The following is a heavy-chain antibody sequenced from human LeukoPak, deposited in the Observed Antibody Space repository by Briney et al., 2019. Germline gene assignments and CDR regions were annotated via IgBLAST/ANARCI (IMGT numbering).Heavy chain of an antibody. J-gene: IGHJ4*02. V-gene: IGHV3-11*01. D-gene: IGHD3-10*01. Sequence: GGALRLSCAASGFTFSDYYMSWIRQAPGKGLEWGSYISSSGSTIYYADSVKGRFTISRDNAKNSLYLQMNSLRAEDTAVYYCASDGITMVRGIFDYWGQGTLVTVSS. CDR3: ASDGITMVRGIFDY. CDR1: GFTFSDYY. CDR2: ISSSGSTI.